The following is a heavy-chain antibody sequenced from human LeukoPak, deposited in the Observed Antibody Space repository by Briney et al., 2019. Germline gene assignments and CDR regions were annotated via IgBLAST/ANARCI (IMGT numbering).Heavy chain of an antibody. D-gene: IGHD5-18*01. Sequence: SETLSLTCAVYGGSFSGYYWSWIRQPPGKGLEWIGEINHSGSTNYNPSLKGRVTISVDTSKNQFSLKLSSVTAADTAVYYCARGDTADLFGWFDPWGQGTLVTVSS. V-gene: IGHV4-34*01. CDR3: ARGDTADLFGWFDP. J-gene: IGHJ5*02. CDR2: INHSGST. CDR1: GGSFSGYY.